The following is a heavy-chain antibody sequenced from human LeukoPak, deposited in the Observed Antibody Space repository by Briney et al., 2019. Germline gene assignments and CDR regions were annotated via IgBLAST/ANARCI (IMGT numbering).Heavy chain of an antibody. CDR2: IIPIFGTA. V-gene: IGHV1-69*13. J-gene: IGHJ3*02. CDR1: GGTFSSYA. D-gene: IGHD3-3*01. Sequence: ASVKVSCKASGGTFSSYAISWVRQAPGQGLEWMGGIIPIFGTANYAQKFQGRVTITADESTSTAYMELSSLRSEDTAVYYCASGRSGYRKSHAFDIWGQGTMVTVSS. CDR3: ASGRSGYRKSHAFDI.